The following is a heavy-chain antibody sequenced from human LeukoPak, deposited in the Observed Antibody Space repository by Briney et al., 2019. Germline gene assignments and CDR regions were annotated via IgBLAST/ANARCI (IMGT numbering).Heavy chain of an antibody. CDR1: GGSIIGYW. J-gene: IGHJ5*02. CDR3: ARYAALSGPNWLDP. Sequence: PSETLSLTCTVSGGSIIGYWWSWIRQPPGKGLEWIGNIRYNGNTYSNPSLKSRVTISVDTSKNQFSMKLSSATAADTAMYYCARYAALSGPNWLDPWGRGTLVTVSS. CDR2: IRYNGNT. D-gene: IGHD6-19*01. V-gene: IGHV4-59*01.